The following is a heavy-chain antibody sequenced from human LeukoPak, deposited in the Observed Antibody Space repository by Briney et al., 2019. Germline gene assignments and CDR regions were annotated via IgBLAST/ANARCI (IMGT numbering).Heavy chain of an antibody. Sequence: ASVKVSCKASGYTFTGYYMHWVRQAPGQGLEWMGWINPNSGGTNYAQKFQGRVTMTRDTSISTAYMELSRLRSDDTAVYYCARDPGTQDYYYYMDVWGKGTTVTISS. V-gene: IGHV1-2*02. CDR1: GYTFTGYY. D-gene: IGHD3-10*01. CDR3: ARDPGTQDYYYYMDV. J-gene: IGHJ6*03. CDR2: INPNSGGT.